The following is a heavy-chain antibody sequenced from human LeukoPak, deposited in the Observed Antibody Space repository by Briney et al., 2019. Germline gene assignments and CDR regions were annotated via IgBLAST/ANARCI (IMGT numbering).Heavy chain of an antibody. J-gene: IGHJ4*02. CDR3: ASTMIVVVITSGSFDY. V-gene: IGHV1-8*03. CDR1: GYRFTNYD. CDR2: MNPNSANT. D-gene: IGHD3-22*01. Sequence: ASVKVSCKASGYRFTNYDINWVRQATGQGLEWMGGMNPNSANTGYAQKFQGRVTITRNTSISTAYMELSSLRSEDTAVYYCASTMIVVVITSGSFDYWGQGTLVTVSS.